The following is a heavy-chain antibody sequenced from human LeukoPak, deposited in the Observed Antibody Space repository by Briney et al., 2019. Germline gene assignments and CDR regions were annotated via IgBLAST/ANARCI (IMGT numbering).Heavy chain of an antibody. CDR3: ARGLNTASLGPHY. CDR2: VSYSGNS. CDR1: GGSITNNNYY. D-gene: IGHD4-17*01. V-gene: IGHV4-61*01. Sequence: KPSETLSLTCTVSGGSITNNNYYWSWIRQPPGKGLEWIGYVSYSGNSNYNPSLKSRVIISLDTSMNQFSLKLDSVSAADTAVYYCARGLNTASLGPHYWGQGMLVTVSS. J-gene: IGHJ4*02.